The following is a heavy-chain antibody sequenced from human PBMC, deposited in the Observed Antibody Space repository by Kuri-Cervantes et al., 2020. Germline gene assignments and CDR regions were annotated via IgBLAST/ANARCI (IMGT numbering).Heavy chain of an antibody. J-gene: IGHJ5*02. Sequence: SETLSLTCDVDGGSFSGYYWSWIRQPPGKGLEWIGEINHSGSTNYNPSLKSRVTISVDTSKNQFSLKLSSVTTADTAVYYCAKADGYCSGGSCYPFDPWGQGTLVTVSS. D-gene: IGHD2-15*01. CDR3: AKADGYCSGGSCYPFDP. CDR2: INHSGST. CDR1: GGSFSGYY. V-gene: IGHV4-34*01.